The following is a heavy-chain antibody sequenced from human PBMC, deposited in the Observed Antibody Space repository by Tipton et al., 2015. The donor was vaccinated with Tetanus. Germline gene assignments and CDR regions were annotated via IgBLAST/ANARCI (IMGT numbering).Heavy chain of an antibody. CDR2: ISWNSGSI. CDR1: GFTFDDYA. D-gene: IGHD6-13*01. CDR3: ARLGYSSSWPHDAFDI. J-gene: IGHJ3*02. V-gene: IGHV3-9*01. Sequence: SLRLSCAASGFTFDDYAMHWVRQAPGKGLEWVSGISWNSGSIGYADSVKGRFTISRDNAKNSLYLQMNSLRAEDTALYYCARLGYSSSWPHDAFDIWAKGQWSPSLQ.